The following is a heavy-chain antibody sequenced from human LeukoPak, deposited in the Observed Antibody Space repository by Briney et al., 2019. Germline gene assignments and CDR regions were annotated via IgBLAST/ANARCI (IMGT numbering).Heavy chain of an antibody. CDR1: GGSISSGGYS. V-gene: IGHV4-30-4*07. J-gene: IGHJ5*02. CDR3: ARAIAAPDYNWFDP. D-gene: IGHD6-13*01. Sequence: PSETLSLTCAVSGGSISSGGYSWSWIRQPPGKGLEWIGYIYYSGSTYYNPSLKSRVTISVDTSKNQFSLKLSSVTAADTAVYYCARAIAAPDYNWFDPWGQGTLVTVSS. CDR2: IYYSGST.